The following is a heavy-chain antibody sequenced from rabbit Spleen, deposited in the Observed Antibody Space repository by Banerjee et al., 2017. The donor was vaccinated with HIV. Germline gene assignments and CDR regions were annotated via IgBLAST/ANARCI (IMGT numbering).Heavy chain of an antibody. J-gene: IGHJ4*01. CDR3: ARDLTIVIGWNFGW. Sequence: EQLEESGGGLVKPEGSLTLTCKASGVSLNDKDVMCWVRQAPGKGLEWIACINAVTGKAVYASWAKGRFTFSKTSSTTVTLQMTSLTAADTATYFCARDLTIVIGWNFGWWGQGTLVTVS. V-gene: IGHV1S45*01. CDR2: INAVTGKA. D-gene: IGHD2-1*01. CDR1: GVSLNDKDV.